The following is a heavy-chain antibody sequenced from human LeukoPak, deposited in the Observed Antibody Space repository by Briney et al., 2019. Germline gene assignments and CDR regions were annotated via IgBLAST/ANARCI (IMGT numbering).Heavy chain of an antibody. Sequence: SVSVSCTASVGTFSSYAISAVRQAPGQGVEWMGGIIPIFGTANYAQKFQGRVTITAADSTSTAYMELSSLRSEDTAVYYCARKAVAAYYFDYWGQGTLVTVSS. CDR2: IIPIFGTA. D-gene: IGHD6-19*01. CDR1: VGTFSSYA. J-gene: IGHJ4*02. V-gene: IGHV1-69*13. CDR3: ARKAVAAYYFDY.